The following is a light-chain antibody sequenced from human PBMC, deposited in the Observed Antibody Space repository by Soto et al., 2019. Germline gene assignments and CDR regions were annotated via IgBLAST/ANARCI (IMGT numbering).Light chain of an antibody. CDR1: QDISNY. Sequence: DIQMTQSPSSLSASVGDRVTITCQASQDISNYLNWYQQKLGKAPKLLIYDASNLETGVPSRFSGSGSGTDFTLTISRLDPEDFAVYYCQQYGSSASFGQGTKVDI. J-gene: IGKJ1*01. V-gene: IGKV1-33*01. CDR3: QQYGSSAS. CDR2: DAS.